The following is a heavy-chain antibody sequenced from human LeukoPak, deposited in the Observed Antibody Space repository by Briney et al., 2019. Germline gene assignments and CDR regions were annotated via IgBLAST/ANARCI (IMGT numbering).Heavy chain of an antibody. CDR3: AKEGQWLAHYFDY. CDR1: GFSFSSYA. D-gene: IGHD6-19*01. Sequence: GGSLILSCAVSGFSFSSYAMSWLRQAPGNGLEWVSAISGSGGSTYYADSVKGRFTISRDNSKNTLYLQMNSLRAEDTAVYYCAKEGQWLAHYFDYWGQGTLVTVSS. V-gene: IGHV3-23*01. J-gene: IGHJ4*02. CDR2: ISGSGGST.